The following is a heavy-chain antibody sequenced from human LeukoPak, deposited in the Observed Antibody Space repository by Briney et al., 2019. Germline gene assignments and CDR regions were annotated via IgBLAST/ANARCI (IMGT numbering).Heavy chain of an antibody. Sequence: GRSLRLSPAASGFTLCPFGIHCVPQAPSKGLESGTVISSDGSNKYYADSVKTRFTISRDNTANKLYLQMNSLGAEDTAVYYCVRPIDYGDNCCFDYWGQGTLVTVSS. D-gene: IGHD4-23*01. V-gene: IGHV3-30*13. J-gene: IGHJ4*02. CDR2: ISSDGSNK. CDR1: GFTLCPFG. CDR3: VRPIDYGDNCCFDY.